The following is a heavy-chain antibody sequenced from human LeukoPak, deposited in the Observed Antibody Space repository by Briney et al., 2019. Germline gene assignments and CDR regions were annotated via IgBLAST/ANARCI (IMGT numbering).Heavy chain of an antibody. J-gene: IGHJ6*04. CDR2: IRSKAYGGTT. V-gene: IGHV3-49*04. D-gene: IGHD2-15*01. Sequence: GGSLRLSCTASGFTFGDYAMSWVRQAPGKGLEWVGFIRSKAYGGTTECAASVKGRFTISRDDSKSIAYLQMNSLKTEDTAVYYCTRALGYCSGGSCYYYYGMDVWGKGTTVTVSS. CDR1: GFTFGDYA. CDR3: TRALGYCSGGSCYYYYGMDV.